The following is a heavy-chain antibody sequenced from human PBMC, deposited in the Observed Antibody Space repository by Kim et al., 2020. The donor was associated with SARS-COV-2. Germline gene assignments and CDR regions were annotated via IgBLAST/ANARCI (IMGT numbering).Heavy chain of an antibody. J-gene: IGHJ5*02. D-gene: IGHD6-13*01. Sequence: HNSRVTISVDTSKNRFSLKLSSVTAADTAVYYCAREGRSSSWSSSGWFDPWGQGTLVTVSS. CDR3: AREGRSSSWSSSGWFDP. V-gene: IGHV4-59*01.